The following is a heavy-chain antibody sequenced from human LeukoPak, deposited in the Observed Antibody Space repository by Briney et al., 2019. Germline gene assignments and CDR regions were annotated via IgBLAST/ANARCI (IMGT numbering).Heavy chain of an antibody. Sequence: PGGSLRLSCAASGFTFSSYAMHWVHQAPGKGLEYVSAISSNGGSTYYANSVKGRFTISRDNAKNSLYLQMNSLRAEDTAVYYCARDQEAGCFDYWGQGTLVTVSS. V-gene: IGHV3-64*01. CDR3: ARDQEAGCFDY. CDR1: GFTFSSYA. CDR2: ISSNGGST. D-gene: IGHD6-19*01. J-gene: IGHJ4*02.